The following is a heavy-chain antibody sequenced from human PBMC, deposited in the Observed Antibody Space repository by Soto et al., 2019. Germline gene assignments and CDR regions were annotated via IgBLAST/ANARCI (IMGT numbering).Heavy chain of an antibody. CDR2: IYYSGST. Sequence: SETLSLTCTVSGGSISTYYWSWIRQPPGKGLEWIGYIYYSGSTNYNPSLKSRVTISVDTSKNQFSLKLSSVSAADTAVYYCARDGSLYDFWRGPCYFDFWGPGILVTVSS. CDR1: GGSISTYY. D-gene: IGHD3-3*01. J-gene: IGHJ4*02. V-gene: IGHV4-59*01. CDR3: ARDGSLYDFWRGPCYFDF.